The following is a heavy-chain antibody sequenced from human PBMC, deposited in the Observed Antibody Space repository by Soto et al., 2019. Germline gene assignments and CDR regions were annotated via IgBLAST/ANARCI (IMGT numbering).Heavy chain of an antibody. CDR3: AIDNEYYYDSSGSCFDY. CDR1: GFTFSSYA. V-gene: IGHV3-23*01. D-gene: IGHD3-22*01. Sequence: EVQLLESGGGLVQPGGSLRLSCAASGFTFSSYAMSWVRQAPGKGLEWVSAISGSGGSTYYADSVKGRFTISRDNSKNTLYLQMNSLRAEDTAVYYCAIDNEYYYDSSGSCFDYWGQGTLVTVSS. CDR2: ISGSGGST. J-gene: IGHJ4*02.